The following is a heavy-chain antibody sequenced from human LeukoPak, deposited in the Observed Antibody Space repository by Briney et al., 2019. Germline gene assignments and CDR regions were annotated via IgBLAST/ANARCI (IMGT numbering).Heavy chain of an antibody. CDR1: GDSISGSNCY. Sequence: PSETLSLTCTVSGDSISGSNCYWGWIRQPPGKGLEWIGSIYFSGGTYYNASLKSRVTISVDTSKNQFSLKLSSVTAADTAVYYCARARGGATMVRGAVGYYDYWGQGTLVTVSS. CDR3: ARARGGATMVRGAVGYYDY. V-gene: IGHV4-39*07. D-gene: IGHD3-10*01. J-gene: IGHJ4*02. CDR2: IYFSGGT.